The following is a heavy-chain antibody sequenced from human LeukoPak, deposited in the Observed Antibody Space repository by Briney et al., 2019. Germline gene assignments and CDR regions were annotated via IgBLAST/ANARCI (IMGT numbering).Heavy chain of an antibody. CDR1: GFTFSSYG. V-gene: IGHV3-30*02. J-gene: IGHJ4*02. CDR3: ARGPSGYHNT. Sequence: GGSLRLSCAASGFTFSSYGIHWVRQAPGKGLEWVAFIRYDGSNNYYADSVKGRFTISRDNSKNTLYLQMNSLRAEDTAVYYCARGPSGYHNTGGQGTLVTVSS. D-gene: IGHD5-12*01. CDR2: IRYDGSNN.